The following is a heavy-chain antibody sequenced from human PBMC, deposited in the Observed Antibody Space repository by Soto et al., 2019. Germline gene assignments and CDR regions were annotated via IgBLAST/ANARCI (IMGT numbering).Heavy chain of an antibody. CDR1: GGSISNNDYY. D-gene: IGHD3-3*01. J-gene: IGHJ6*02. CDR3: ATFAIFGGGNYYGVDV. V-gene: IGHV4-39*01. CDR2: IFHRGST. Sequence: PSETLSLTCTVSGGSISNNDYYWAWIRQPPGKGLEWIGNIFHRGSTYYSPSLKSRVTISVDTSRNQFSLRLGSVTTADTAMYYWATFAIFGGGNYYGVDVWGQGTTVTVAS.